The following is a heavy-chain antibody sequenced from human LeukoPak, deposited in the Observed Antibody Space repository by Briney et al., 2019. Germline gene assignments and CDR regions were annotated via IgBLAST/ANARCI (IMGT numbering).Heavy chain of an antibody. CDR1: GASISSRNYY. V-gene: IGHV4-39*07. CDR2: IYYSGST. D-gene: IGHD3-10*01. CDR3: SVWFGEGPGDY. J-gene: IGHJ4*02. Sequence: SETLSLTCTVSGASISSRNYYWGWIRQPPGKGLEWIGSIYYSGSTYYNPSLKSRVTISVDTSKNQFSLKLSSVTAADTAVYYCSVWFGEGPGDYWGQGTLVTVSS.